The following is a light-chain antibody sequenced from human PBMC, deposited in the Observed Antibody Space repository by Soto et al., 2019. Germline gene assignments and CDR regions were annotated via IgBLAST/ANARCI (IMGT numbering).Light chain of an antibody. CDR3: CSYAGNRIFI. J-gene: IGLJ2*01. Sequence: QSALTQPASVSGSPGQSITISCIGTSSDVGAYDLVSWYQQHRGTAPRLIIYENIRRPSTISSRFSGSKSGNTASLTISGLRAEDEANYHCCSYAGNRIFIFGGGTKLTVL. V-gene: IGLV2-23*01. CDR2: ENI. CDR1: SSDVGAYDL.